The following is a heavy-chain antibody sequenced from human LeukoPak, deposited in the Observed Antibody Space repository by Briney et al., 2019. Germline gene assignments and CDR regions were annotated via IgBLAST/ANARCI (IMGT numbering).Heavy chain of an antibody. V-gene: IGHV4-59*12. CDR1: GASISSYY. CDR3: ARDPADYGMDV. CDR2: VYYSGST. J-gene: IGHJ6*02. Sequence: SETLSLTCTVSGASISSYYWTWIRQPPGKGLDWIGYVYYSGSTNYNPSLKSRVTISVDTSKNQFSLKLSSVTAADTAVYYCARDPADYGMDVWGQGTTVTVSS.